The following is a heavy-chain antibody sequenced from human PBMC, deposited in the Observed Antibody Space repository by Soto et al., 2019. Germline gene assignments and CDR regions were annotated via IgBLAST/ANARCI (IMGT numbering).Heavy chain of an antibody. CDR1: GGSISSGDYY. CDR3: AGVDDYGSPSARIDY. D-gene: IGHD4-17*01. J-gene: IGHJ4*02. V-gene: IGHV4-30-4*01. Sequence: QVQLQESGPGLVKPSQTLSLTCTVSGGSISSGDYYWSWIRQPPGKGLEWIGYIYYSGSTYYNPSLLGRVTISVAPSKNQFSLKLSSVTAADTAVYYCAGVDDYGSPSARIDYWGQGTLVTVSS. CDR2: IYYSGST.